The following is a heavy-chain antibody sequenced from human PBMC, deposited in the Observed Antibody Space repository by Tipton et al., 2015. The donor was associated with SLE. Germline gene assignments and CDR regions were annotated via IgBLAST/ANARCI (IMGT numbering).Heavy chain of an antibody. V-gene: IGHV4-59*12. CDR3: ARSFPRFFDY. Sequence: GLVKPSETLSLTCTVSGGSISPYYWSWLRQPPGKGLEWIGDVHYSGSSNFHPSLQSRATMTMDTSRDQFSLKLTSVAAADTAVYYCARSFPRFFDYWGRGTLVTVSS. CDR1: GGSISPYY. J-gene: IGHJ4*02. CDR2: VHYSGSS.